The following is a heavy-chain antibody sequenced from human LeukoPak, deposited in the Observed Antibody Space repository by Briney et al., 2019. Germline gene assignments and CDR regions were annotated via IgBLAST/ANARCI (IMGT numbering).Heavy chain of an antibody. J-gene: IGHJ4*02. CDR3: ARGKPRRMGIDY. Sequence: GGSLRLSCAASGFTFTTYSMNWVRQAPGKGLEWISYIYNSTYTMYYADSVKGRFAISTDKAKNSLYLQMNSLRAEDTAVYYCARGKPRRMGIDYWGQGTLVTVSS. CDR2: IYNSTYTM. CDR1: GFTFTTYS. V-gene: IGHV3-48*01.